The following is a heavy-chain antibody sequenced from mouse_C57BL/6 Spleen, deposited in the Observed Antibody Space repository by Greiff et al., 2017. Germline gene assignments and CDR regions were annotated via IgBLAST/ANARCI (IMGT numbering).Heavy chain of an antibody. J-gene: IGHJ3*01. V-gene: IGHV3-6*01. CDR3: ARDRGAY. CDR1: GYSITSGYY. Sequence: EESGPGLVKPSQSLSLTCSVTGYSITSGYYWNWIRQFPGNKLEWMGYISYDGSNNYNPSLKNRISITRDTSKNQFFLKLNSVTTEDTATYYCARDRGAYWGQGTLVTVSA. CDR2: ISYDGSN.